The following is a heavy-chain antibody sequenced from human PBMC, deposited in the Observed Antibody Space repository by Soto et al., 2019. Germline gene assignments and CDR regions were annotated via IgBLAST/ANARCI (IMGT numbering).Heavy chain of an antibody. CDR2: IYYSGST. Sequence: NPSETLSLTCTVSGGSISSYYWSWIQQPPGKGLEWIGYIYYSGSTNYNPSLKSRVTISVDTSKNQFSLKLSSVTAADTAVYYCARFEYYYDYMDVWGKGTTVTVSS. CDR1: GGSISSYY. D-gene: IGHD3-9*01. V-gene: IGHV4-59*01. CDR3: ARFEYYYDYMDV. J-gene: IGHJ6*03.